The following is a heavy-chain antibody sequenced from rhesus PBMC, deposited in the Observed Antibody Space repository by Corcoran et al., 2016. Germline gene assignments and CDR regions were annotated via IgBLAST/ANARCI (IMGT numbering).Heavy chain of an antibody. Sequence: QVQLQESGPGLVKPSETLSLTCAVSGASISGFWWTWIRQPPGKGLEWIGEINGDSRTTYYMASLKSRVTISKDASQNQFSLKLSSMTAADTAVYFCARGGYGSSYHWGQGVLVTVSS. J-gene: IGHJ4*01. CDR1: GASISGFW. V-gene: IGHV4-80*01. D-gene: IGHD4-29*01. CDR2: INGDSRTT. CDR3: ARGGYGSSYH.